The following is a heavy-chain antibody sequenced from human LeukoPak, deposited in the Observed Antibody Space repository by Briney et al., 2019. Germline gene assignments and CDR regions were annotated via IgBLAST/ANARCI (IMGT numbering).Heavy chain of an antibody. D-gene: IGHD6-19*01. CDR1: GFTFDDYA. CDR3: AKDRPNSSG. Sequence: QSGGSLRLSCAASGFTFDDYAMHWVRQAPGKGLEWVSGISWNSGSIGYAASVKGRFTISRDNAKNSLYLQMNSLRAEDMALYYCAKDRPNSSGWGQGTLVTVSS. V-gene: IGHV3-9*03. CDR2: ISWNSGSI. J-gene: IGHJ4*02.